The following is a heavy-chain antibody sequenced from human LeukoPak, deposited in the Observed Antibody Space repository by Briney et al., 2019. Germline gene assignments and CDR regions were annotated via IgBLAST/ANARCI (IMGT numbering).Heavy chain of an antibody. J-gene: IGHJ4*02. D-gene: IGHD6-13*01. V-gene: IGHV3-7*01. CDR2: IKQDGSDK. Sequence: PGGALRLSCAASGFTLSSYWMSWVRQAPGKGLEWVANIKQDGSDKYYVDSVKGRFTISRDNDKNSLYLQMNSLRAEDTAVYYCARDHSSWYRRRLYYFDYWGQGTLVTVSS. CDR1: GFTLSSYW. CDR3: ARDHSSWYRRRLYYFDY.